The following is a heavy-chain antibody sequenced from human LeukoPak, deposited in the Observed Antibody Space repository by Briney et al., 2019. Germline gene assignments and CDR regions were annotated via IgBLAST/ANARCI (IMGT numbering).Heavy chain of an antibody. V-gene: IGHV1-18*01. CDR3: ARDQDDFWSGYPHWFDP. J-gene: IGHJ5*02. CDR2: ISAYNGNT. Sequence: GASVKVSCKASGGTFSSYAISWVRQAPGQGLEWMGWISAYNGNTNYAQKLQGRVTMTTDTSTSTAYMELRSLRSDDTAVYYCARDQDDFWSGYPHWFDPWGQGTLVTVSS. D-gene: IGHD3-3*01. CDR1: GGTFSSYA.